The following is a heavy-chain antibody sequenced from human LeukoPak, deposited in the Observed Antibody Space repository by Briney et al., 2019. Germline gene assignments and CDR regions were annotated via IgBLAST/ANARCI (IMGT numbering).Heavy chain of an antibody. CDR2: IGSNGGST. D-gene: IGHD3-22*01. CDR1: GFTFSSYG. J-gene: IGHJ4*02. Sequence: GGSLRLSCAASGFTFSSYGMDWVRQAAGEGLVYVCVIGSNGGSTYYADSVKGRFTISRDNSKNTLYLQMSSLRAEDTAVYYCVKDLFPYYYDSSGYSYYFDYWGQGTLVTVSS. V-gene: IGHV3-64D*06. CDR3: VKDLFPYYYDSSGYSYYFDY.